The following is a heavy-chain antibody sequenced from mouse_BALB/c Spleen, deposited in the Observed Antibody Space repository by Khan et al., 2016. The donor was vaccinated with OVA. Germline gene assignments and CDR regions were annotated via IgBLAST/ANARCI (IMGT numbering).Heavy chain of an antibody. V-gene: IGHV3-2*02. D-gene: IGHD1-1*01. CDR2: ISYRGNT. CDR1: GYSITSDYA. Sequence: EVQLQESGPGLVKPSQSLSLTCPVTGYSITSDYAWNWIRQFPGNKLEWMGFISYRGNTNYNPSLKSRIAITRDTSKNQFFLQLNSVTTEDTATYYCARVYGGDFDYWGQGTTLTVSS. J-gene: IGHJ2*01. CDR3: ARVYGGDFDY.